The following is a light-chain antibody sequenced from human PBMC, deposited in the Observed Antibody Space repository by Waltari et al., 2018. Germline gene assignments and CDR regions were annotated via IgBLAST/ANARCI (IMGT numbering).Light chain of an antibody. CDR3: QSYDSSVRAVV. Sequence: QSVLTQPPSVSGAPGQRVTISCTAGSSNIDTHSVGHWYQQLPATAPRLLISANDSRPAGVPDRVSGSKSGTSASLAITGLQAEDEADYYCQSYDSSVRAVVFGGGTKLTVL. CDR1: SSNIDTHSV. CDR2: AND. J-gene: IGLJ3*02. V-gene: IGLV1-40*01.